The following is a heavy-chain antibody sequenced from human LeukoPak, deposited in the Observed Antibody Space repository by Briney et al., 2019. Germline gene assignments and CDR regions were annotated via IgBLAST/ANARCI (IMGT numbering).Heavy chain of an antibody. J-gene: IGHJ4*02. V-gene: IGHV3-48*01. D-gene: IGHD2-15*01. Sequence: PGGSLRLSCAASGFNFNTFNMNWVRQAPGKWLEWISYISTSSGTISYADSVKGRFTISRDNAKNSLYLQMNSLRAEDTAVYYCARARADIVVALDYWGQGTLVTVSS. CDR2: ISTSSGTI. CDR1: GFNFNTFN. CDR3: ARARADIVVALDY.